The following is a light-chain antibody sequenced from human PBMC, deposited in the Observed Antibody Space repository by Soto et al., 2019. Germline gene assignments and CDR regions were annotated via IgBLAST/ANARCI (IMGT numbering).Light chain of an antibody. Sequence: EIVLTQSPGTLSLSPGERATLSCRVSQSVSSRYLAWYQQIPGQAPRLLIYGASSRATGVPDRFSGSGSGTDFTLTISRLEPEDFAVYYCQQYGSSRWTFGHGTKVEIK. CDR2: GAS. V-gene: IGKV3-20*01. J-gene: IGKJ1*01. CDR1: QSVSSRY. CDR3: QQYGSSRWT.